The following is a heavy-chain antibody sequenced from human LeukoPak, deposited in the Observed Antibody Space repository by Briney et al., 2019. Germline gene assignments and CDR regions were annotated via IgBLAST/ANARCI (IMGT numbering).Heavy chain of an antibody. CDR1: GGTFSSYT. D-gene: IGHD5-24*01. Sequence: SVEVSCKASGGTFSSYTISWVRQAPGQGLEWMGRTIPILGIANYAQKFQGRVTITADKSTSTAYMELSSLRSEDTAVYYCARDPGDGYNLDYWGQGTLVTVSS. CDR3: ARDPGDGYNLDY. J-gene: IGHJ4*02. CDR2: TIPILGIA. V-gene: IGHV1-69*04.